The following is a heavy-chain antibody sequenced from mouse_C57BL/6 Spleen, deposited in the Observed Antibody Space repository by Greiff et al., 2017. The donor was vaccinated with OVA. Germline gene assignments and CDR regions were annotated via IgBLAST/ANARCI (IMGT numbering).Heavy chain of an antibody. CDR3: SALYYGSSLAWFAY. J-gene: IGHJ3*01. D-gene: IGHD1-1*01. V-gene: IGHV1-5*01. CDR1: GYTFTSYW. CDR2: IYPGNSDT. Sequence: VQLQQSGTVLARPGASVKMSCKTSGYTFTSYWMHWVKQRPGQGLEWIGAIYPGNSDTSYNQKFKGKAKLTAVTSASTAYMELSSLTNEDSAVYYCSALYYGSSLAWFAYWGQGTLVTVSA.